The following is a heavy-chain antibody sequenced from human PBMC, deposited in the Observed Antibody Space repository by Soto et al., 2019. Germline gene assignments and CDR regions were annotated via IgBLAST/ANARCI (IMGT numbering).Heavy chain of an antibody. Sequence: QVQLVQSGAEVKKPGASVKVSCKASGYTFTSYGISWVRQAPGQGLEWMGWISAYNGNTNYAQKLQGRVTMTTDTSTRTAYMELRSLRSDDTAVYYCAREYYYDSSGPGGFDYWGQGTLVTVSS. CDR1: GYTFTSYG. J-gene: IGHJ4*02. D-gene: IGHD3-22*01. CDR2: ISAYNGNT. CDR3: AREYYYDSSGPGGFDY. V-gene: IGHV1-18*01.